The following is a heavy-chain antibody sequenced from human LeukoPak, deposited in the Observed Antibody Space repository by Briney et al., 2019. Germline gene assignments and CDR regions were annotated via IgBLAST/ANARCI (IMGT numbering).Heavy chain of an antibody. D-gene: IGHD3-10*01. J-gene: IGHJ6*03. CDR1: GGSISSSSYY. CDR2: IYYSGST. Sequence: PSETLSLTCTVSGGSISSSSYYWGWIRQPPGKGLEWIGSIYYSGSTYYNPSLKSRVTISVDTSKNQFSLKLSSVTAADTAVYYCARGRPGVRITMVRGVIITLGYYYMDVWGKGTTVTVSS. CDR3: ARGRPGVRITMVRGVIITLGYYYMDV. V-gene: IGHV4-39*07.